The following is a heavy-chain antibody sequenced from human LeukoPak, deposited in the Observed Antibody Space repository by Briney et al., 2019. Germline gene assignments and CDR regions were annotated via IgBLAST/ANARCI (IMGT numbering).Heavy chain of an antibody. CDR1: GFTFSSYA. V-gene: IGHV3-30-3*01. Sequence: QPGGSLRLSCAASGFTFSSYAMHWVRQAPGKGLEWVAVISYDGSNKYYADSVKGRFTISRDNSKNTLYLQMNSLRAEDTAVYYCAGYGSGNYYKAFDFWGQGILVTVSS. CDR2: ISYDGSNK. CDR3: AGYGSGNYYKAFDF. D-gene: IGHD3-10*01. J-gene: IGHJ4*02.